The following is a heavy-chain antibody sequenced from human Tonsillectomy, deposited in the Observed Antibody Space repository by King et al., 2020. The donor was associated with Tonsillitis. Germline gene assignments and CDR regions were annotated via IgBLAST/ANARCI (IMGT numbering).Heavy chain of an antibody. D-gene: IGHD2-15*01. V-gene: IGHV4-59*01. CDR3: AREIGYCGGGSCYFGAFDI. CDR1: GGSISSYY. Sequence: VQLQESGPRLVKASETLSLTCTLSGGSISSYYWSWIRQPPGKGLEWIGYIHYSGSTNYNPSLKSRVTISIDTSKNRFFLKLSSVTAADTAVYYFAREIGYCGGGSCYFGAFDIWGQGTMVTVSS. CDR2: IHYSGST. J-gene: IGHJ3*02.